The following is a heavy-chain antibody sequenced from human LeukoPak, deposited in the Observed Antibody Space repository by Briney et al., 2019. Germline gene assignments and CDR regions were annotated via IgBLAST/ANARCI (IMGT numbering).Heavy chain of an antibody. J-gene: IGHJ4*02. CDR2: INVEGNYI. CDR3: ARDLTGPYDH. V-gene: IGHV3-74*01. D-gene: IGHD3-22*01. Sequence: ETLSLTCTVSGGSISSYYWSCIRQVPGKGLVWVARINVEGNYIDYAESVKGRFTISRDSAKNTLYLQMNSLRAEDTAVYSCARDLTGPYDHWGQGTLVTVSS. CDR1: GGSISSYY.